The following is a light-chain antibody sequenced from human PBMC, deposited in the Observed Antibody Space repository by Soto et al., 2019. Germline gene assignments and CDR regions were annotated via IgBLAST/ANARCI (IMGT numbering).Light chain of an antibody. CDR1: QSLTSN. J-gene: IGKJ5*01. CDR3: HPCPSSPSIP. Sequence: TLSAAAVSVSPGERVTLSCRASQSLTSNLSWYQQKPGQSPRLLLYGASNRATGVPDRFTGSGSGTDFTLTISSLEPADFAVYFCHPCPSSPSIPSAQRTRLAI. CDR2: GAS. V-gene: IGKV3-20*01.